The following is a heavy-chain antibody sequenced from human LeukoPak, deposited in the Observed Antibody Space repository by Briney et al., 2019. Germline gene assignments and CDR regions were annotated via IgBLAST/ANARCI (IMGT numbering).Heavy chain of an antibody. CDR1: GGSFSGYY. D-gene: IGHD6-13*01. CDR2: IYYSGST. Sequence: PSETLSLTCAVYGGSFSGYYWSWIRQPPGKGLEWIGSIYYSGSTYYNPSLKSRVTISVDTSKNQFSLKLSSVTAADTAVYYCARRRYSSSWYSTKNWFDPWGQGTLVTVSS. CDR3: ARRRYSSSWYSTKNWFDP. V-gene: IGHV4-34*01. J-gene: IGHJ5*02.